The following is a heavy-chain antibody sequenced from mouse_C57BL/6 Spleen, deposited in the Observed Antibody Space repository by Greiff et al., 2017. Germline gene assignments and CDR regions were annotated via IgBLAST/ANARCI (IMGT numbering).Heavy chain of an antibody. V-gene: IGHV1-69*01. CDR2: IDPSDSYT. D-gene: IGHD2-4*01. Sequence: QVQLQQSGAELVMPGASVKLSCKASGYTFTSYWMHWVKQRPGQGLEWIGEIDPSDSYTNYNQKFKGKSTLTVDKSSSTAYMQLSSLTSEDSAVYYCALNYEGYYYAMDYWGQGTSVTVSS. CDR1: GYTFTSYW. J-gene: IGHJ4*01. CDR3: ALNYEGYYYAMDY.